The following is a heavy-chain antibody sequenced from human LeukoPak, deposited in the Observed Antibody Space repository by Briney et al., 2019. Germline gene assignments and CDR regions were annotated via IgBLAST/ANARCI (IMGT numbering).Heavy chain of an antibody. V-gene: IGHV1-69*05. CDR2: IIPIFGTA. J-gene: IGHJ4*02. CDR1: GGTFSKYA. D-gene: IGHD1-26*01. Sequence: SVKVSCRASGGTFSKYAISWVRRAPGQGLERMGGIIPIFGTAKYAQKFQGRVTITTDESTSTAYMELSSLRSEDTAVYYCARDLGGATGRDYWGQGTLVTVSS. CDR3: ARDLGGATGRDY.